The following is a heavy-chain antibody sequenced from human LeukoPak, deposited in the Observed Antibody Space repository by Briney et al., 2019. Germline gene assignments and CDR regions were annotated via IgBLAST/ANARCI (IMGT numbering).Heavy chain of an antibody. CDR2: ISAYNGNT. Sequence: ASVKVSCRASGYTFTSYGINWVRQAPGQGLEWMGWISAYNGNTNYAQKLQGRVTMTTDTSTSTAYMELRSLSSDDTAVYYCARDRGAYCGGDCYLGYWGQGTLVTVSS. D-gene: IGHD2-21*02. J-gene: IGHJ4*02. CDR1: GYTFTSYG. CDR3: ARDRGAYCGGDCYLGY. V-gene: IGHV1-18*04.